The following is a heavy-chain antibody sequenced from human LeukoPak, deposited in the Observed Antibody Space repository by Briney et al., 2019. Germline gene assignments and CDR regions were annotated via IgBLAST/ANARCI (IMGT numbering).Heavy chain of an antibody. D-gene: IGHD6-19*01. CDR1: GGSFSGYY. CDR2: INHSGST. J-gene: IGHJ5*02. CDR3: ARDSSGWYKDRWFDP. V-gene: IGHV4-34*01. Sequence: SETLSLTCAVYGGSFSGYYWSWFRKPPGKGLSGMGKINHSGSTNYNPSLKGRVTISVDTSKNQFSLKLSSVTAPDTAVYYCARDSSGWYKDRWFDPWGQGTLVTVSS.